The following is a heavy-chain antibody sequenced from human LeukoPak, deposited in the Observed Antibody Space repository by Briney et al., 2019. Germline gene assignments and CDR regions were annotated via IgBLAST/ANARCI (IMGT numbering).Heavy chain of an antibody. CDR3: ARDGVVTMELDY. Sequence: SETLSLTCIVSGGSISSYYWSWIRQPAGKGLEWIGRIYSSGSTNYNPSLKSRVTISLDTSKNQFSLNLRSATAADTAVYYCARDGVVTMELDYWGQGTLVTVSS. V-gene: IGHV4-4*07. CDR1: GGSISSYY. J-gene: IGHJ4*02. D-gene: IGHD3-3*01. CDR2: IYSSGST.